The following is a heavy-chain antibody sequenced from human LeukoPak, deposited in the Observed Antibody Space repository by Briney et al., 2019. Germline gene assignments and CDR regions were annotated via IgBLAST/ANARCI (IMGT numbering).Heavy chain of an antibody. J-gene: IGHJ6*03. CDR2: INHSGST. D-gene: IGHD3-22*01. CDR1: GGSFSGYY. CDR3: ARLTHSYYTDTTGYYPYYYMDV. Sequence: SETLSLTCAVYGGSFSGYYWSWIRQPPGKGLEWIGEINHSGSTYYNPSLKTRVTISVGTSKNHFSLSLSSVTAADTAVYYCARLTHSYYTDTTGYYPYYYMDVWGKGTTVTVSS. V-gene: IGHV4-34*01.